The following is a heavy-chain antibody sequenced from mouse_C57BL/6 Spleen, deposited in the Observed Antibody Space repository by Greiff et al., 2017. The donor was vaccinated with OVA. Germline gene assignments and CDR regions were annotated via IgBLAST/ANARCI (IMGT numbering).Heavy chain of an antibody. D-gene: IGHD2-4*01. CDR3: ASYDYDAGGYFDY. Sequence: EVKLVESEGGLVQPGSSMKLSCTASGFTFSDYYMAWVRQVPEKGLEWVANINYDGSSTYYLDSLKSRFIISRDNAKNILYLQMSSLKSEDTATYYCASYDYDAGGYFDYWGQGTTLTVSS. CDR1: GFTFSDYY. J-gene: IGHJ2*01. V-gene: IGHV5-16*01. CDR2: INYDGSST.